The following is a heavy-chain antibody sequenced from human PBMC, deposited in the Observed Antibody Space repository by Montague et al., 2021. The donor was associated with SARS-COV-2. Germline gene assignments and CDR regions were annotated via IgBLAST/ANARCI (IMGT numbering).Heavy chain of an antibody. CDR3: AKDLPILAVPAHGYYYYGIDV. Sequence: SLRLSCAASGFTFSSYAMSWVRQAPGKGLEWVSAISGSGGSTYYXDSVKGRFTISRDNSKNTLYLEMNRLRAADTAVYYCAKDLPILAVPAHGYYYYGIDVWGQGTTVTVSS. D-gene: IGHD2-2*01. CDR2: ISGSGGST. J-gene: IGHJ6*01. CDR1: GFTFSSYA. V-gene: IGHV3-23*01.